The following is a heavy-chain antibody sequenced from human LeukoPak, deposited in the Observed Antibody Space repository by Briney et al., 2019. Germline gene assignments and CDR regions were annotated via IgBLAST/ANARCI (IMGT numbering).Heavy chain of an antibody. V-gene: IGHV1-69*05. CDR2: IIPMFGTA. J-gene: IGHJ4*02. Sequence: SVKVSXKASGGTFSSYAISWVRQAPGQGLEWMGGIIPMFGTANYAQKFQGRVTITTEESTSTAYMELSSLGSEDTAMYYCARVFTRGGEISGSYYYYWGQGTLVTVSS. CDR1: GGTFSSYA. D-gene: IGHD1-26*01. CDR3: ARVFTRGGEISGSYYYY.